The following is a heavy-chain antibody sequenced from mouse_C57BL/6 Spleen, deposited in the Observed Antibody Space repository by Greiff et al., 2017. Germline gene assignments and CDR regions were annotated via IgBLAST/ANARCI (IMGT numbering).Heavy chain of an antibody. CDR3: TREGDYYSIPFAY. D-gene: IGHD2-5*01. Sequence: DVMLVESGEGLVKPGGSLKLSCAASGFTFSSYSMSWVRQTPEKRLEWVAYISSGGDYIYYADTVKGRFTISRDNARNTLYLQMSSLKSEDTAMYYCTREGDYYSIPFAYWGQGTLVTVSA. V-gene: IGHV5-9-1*02. CDR1: GFTFSSYS. CDR2: ISSGGDYI. J-gene: IGHJ3*01.